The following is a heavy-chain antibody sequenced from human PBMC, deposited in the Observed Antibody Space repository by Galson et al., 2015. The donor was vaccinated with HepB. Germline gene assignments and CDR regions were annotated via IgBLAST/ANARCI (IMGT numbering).Heavy chain of an antibody. V-gene: IGHV3-64D*06. Sequence: SLRLSCAASGFTFSSLAIHWVRQAPGKGLEYVSGISSNGGSTYYADSVKGRFTISRDNSKHTLYLQMNSLGAEDTAVYYCVSRAVTTKYGFDIWGQGTMVTVSS. J-gene: IGHJ3*02. D-gene: IGHD6-19*01. CDR2: ISSNGGST. CDR1: GFTFSSLA. CDR3: VSRAVTTKYGFDI.